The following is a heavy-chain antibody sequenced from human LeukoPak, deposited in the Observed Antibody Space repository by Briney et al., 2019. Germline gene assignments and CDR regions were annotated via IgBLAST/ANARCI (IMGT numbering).Heavy chain of an antibody. CDR2: INSDGSTT. CDR1: GFTFSSYW. CDR3: ARRGDYGDY. Sequence: GGSLRLSCAASGFTFSSYWMHWVRQAPGKGLVWVSRINSDGSTTTYADSVKGRFTISRDNAKNTVYLQMNSLRAEDTSVYYCARRGDYGDYLGQGTLVTVSS. J-gene: IGHJ4*02. V-gene: IGHV3-74*01.